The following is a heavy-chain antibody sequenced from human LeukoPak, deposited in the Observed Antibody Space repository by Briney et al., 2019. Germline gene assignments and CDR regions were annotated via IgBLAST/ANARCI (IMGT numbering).Heavy chain of an antibody. D-gene: IGHD6-19*01. CDR2: ISAYNGNT. CDR1: GYTFTSYG. CDR3: ARDFRSWGIAVAAFDY. J-gene: IGHJ4*02. V-gene: IGHV1-18*01. Sequence: VKVSCKASGYTFTSYGISWVRQAPGQGLEWMGWISAYNGNTNYAQKLQGRVTMTTDTSTSTAYMELRSLRSDDTAVYYCARDFRSWGIAVAAFDYWGQGTLVTVSS.